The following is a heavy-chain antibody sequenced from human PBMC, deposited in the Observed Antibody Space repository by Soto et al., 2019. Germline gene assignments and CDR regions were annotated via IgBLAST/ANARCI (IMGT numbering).Heavy chain of an antibody. Sequence: PGGSLRLSCAASGFTFSSYEMNWVRQAPGKGLEWVSYISSSDNTISYADSVRGRFTVSRDNAENSLYLQMRSLRAEDTAIYYCAREGIQIAAAAFDYWGQGTLVTVSS. V-gene: IGHV3-48*03. CDR1: GFTFSSYE. CDR2: ISSSDNTI. CDR3: AREGIQIAAAAFDY. J-gene: IGHJ4*02. D-gene: IGHD6-13*01.